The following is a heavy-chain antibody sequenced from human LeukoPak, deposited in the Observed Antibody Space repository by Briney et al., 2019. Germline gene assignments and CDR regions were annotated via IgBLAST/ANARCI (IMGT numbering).Heavy chain of an antibody. CDR1: GFIFSSYW. CDR2: TSDRGDYT. V-gene: IGHV3-23*01. Sequence: GGSLRLSCAASGFIFSSYWMSWVRQAPGKGLEWVSGTSDRGDYTYYADSVKGRFTISRDNSKNTLYLQMNSLRAEDTALYFCAKKAQYNGNYPLDYWGQGTLVTVSS. CDR3: AKKAQYNGNYPLDY. J-gene: IGHJ4*02. D-gene: IGHD1-26*01.